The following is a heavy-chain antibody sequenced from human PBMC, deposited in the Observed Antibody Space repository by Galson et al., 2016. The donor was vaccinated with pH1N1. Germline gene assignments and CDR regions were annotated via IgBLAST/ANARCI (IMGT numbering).Heavy chain of an antibody. D-gene: IGHD2-2*01. CDR2: ISAYTGNK. J-gene: IGHJ4*02. CDR1: GYTFTSSG. CDR3: SGVRYQLLPGHS. Sequence: SVKVSCKASGYTFTSSGINWVRQVPGQGLAWMGWISAYTGNKNYAPKLQGRVNMTTDTSTSTAFTELRSLRSDDTAVDYCSGVRYQLLPGHSWGQGTLVTVSS. V-gene: IGHV1-18*01.